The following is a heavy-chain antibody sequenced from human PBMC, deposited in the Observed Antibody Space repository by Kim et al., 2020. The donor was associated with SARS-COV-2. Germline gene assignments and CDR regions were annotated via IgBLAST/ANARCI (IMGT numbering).Heavy chain of an antibody. CDR3: ASYGEPRGNYYDSSGYLG. V-gene: IGHV4-34*01. D-gene: IGHD3-22*01. Sequence: SETLSLTCAVYGGSFSGYYWSWIRQPPGKGLEWIGEINHSGRTNYNPSLKSRVTISVDTSKNQFSLKLSSVTAADTAVYYCASYGEPRGNYYDSSGYLGWGQGTLVTVSS. CDR2: INHSGRT. J-gene: IGHJ4*02. CDR1: GGSFSGYY.